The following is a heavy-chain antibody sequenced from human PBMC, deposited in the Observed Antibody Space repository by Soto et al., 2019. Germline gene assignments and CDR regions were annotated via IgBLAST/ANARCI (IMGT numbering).Heavy chain of an antibody. J-gene: IGHJ4*02. Sequence: QVQLVESGGGAVQPGRSLRLSCAASGFTFSSCAMHWVRQAPGKGLEWVALISYDGSNKYYADSVKGRFTISRDNSKNPLYLQMNSLRAEDTAVYYCARDKRDLRFLEWSYYFDYWGQGTLVTVSS. V-gene: IGHV3-30-3*01. D-gene: IGHD3-3*01. CDR3: ARDKRDLRFLEWSYYFDY. CDR1: GFTFSSCA. CDR2: ISYDGSNK.